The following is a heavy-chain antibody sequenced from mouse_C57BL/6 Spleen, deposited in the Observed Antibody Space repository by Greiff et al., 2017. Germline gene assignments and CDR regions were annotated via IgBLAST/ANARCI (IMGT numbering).Heavy chain of an antibody. CDR3: ARSHSNYEAYWYFDV. Sequence: VQLQQSGAELVKPGASVKISCKASGYAFSSYWMNWVKQRPGKGLEWIGQIYPGDGDTNYNGKFKGKATLTADKSSSTAYMQLSSLTSEDSAVYFCARSHSNYEAYWYFDVWGTGTTVTVSS. J-gene: IGHJ1*03. CDR2: IYPGDGDT. V-gene: IGHV1-80*01. CDR1: GYAFSSYW. D-gene: IGHD2-5*01.